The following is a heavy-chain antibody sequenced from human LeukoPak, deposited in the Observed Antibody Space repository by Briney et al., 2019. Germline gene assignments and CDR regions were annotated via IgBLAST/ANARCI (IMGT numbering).Heavy chain of an antibody. Sequence: GGSLRLSCAASGFTFSSYSMNWVRQAPGKGLECVSSISSSSSYIYYADSVKGRLTISRDHAKNSLYLQMNTLRAEDAAVYYCTSLPGRGATTSGNDYGARGPLVTVPS. CDR3: TSLPGRGATTSGNDY. CDR2: ISSSSSYI. J-gene: IGHJ4*02. CDR1: GFTFSSYS. V-gene: IGHV3-21*01. D-gene: IGHD1-26*01.